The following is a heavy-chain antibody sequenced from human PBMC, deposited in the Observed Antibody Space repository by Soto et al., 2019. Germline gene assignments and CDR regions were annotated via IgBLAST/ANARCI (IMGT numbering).Heavy chain of an antibody. CDR2: IYYSGST. J-gene: IGHJ4*02. CDR3: ARSALYGGVEY. D-gene: IGHD4-17*01. V-gene: IGHV4-31*03. Sequence: SETLSLTCTVSGGSISSGGYYWSWIRQHPGKGLEWIGYIYYSGSTYYNPSLKSRVTISVDTSKNQFSLELSSVTAADTAVYYCARSALYGGVEYWGQGTLVTVSS. CDR1: GGSISSGGYY.